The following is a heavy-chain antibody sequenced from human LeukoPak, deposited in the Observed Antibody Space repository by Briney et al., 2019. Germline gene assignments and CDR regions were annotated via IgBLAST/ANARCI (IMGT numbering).Heavy chain of an antibody. CDR1: GFTFSNYG. CDR3: ATYRQVLLPFES. CDR2: IKYDGSNK. J-gene: IGHJ4*02. V-gene: IGHV3-30*02. Sequence: GGSLRLSCAASGFTFSNYGMHWVRQASGKGLEWVAFIKYDGSNKNYADSVRGRFTISRDNSKSTLSLQMNSLRAEDTAIYYCATYRQVLLPFESWGQGTLVTVSS. D-gene: IGHD2-8*02.